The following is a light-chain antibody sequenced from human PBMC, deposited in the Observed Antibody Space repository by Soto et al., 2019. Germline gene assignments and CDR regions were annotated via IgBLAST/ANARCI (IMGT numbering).Light chain of an antibody. V-gene: IGKV2D-29*01. CDR1: QSLLHSDGKTY. CDR2: KVS. CDR3: MQSIQLPIT. Sequence: DIVMTQTPLSLSVTPGQPASISCKSSQSLLHSDGKTYLYWNLQKPGQPPQLLIYKVSNRFSGVPDRFSGSGSGTDFTLKISRVEAEDVGVYYCMQSIQLPITFGQGTRLEIK. J-gene: IGKJ5*01.